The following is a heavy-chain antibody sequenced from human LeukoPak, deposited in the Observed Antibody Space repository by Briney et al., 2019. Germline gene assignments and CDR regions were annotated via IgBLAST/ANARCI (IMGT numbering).Heavy chain of an antibody. V-gene: IGHV1-18*01. J-gene: IGHJ4*02. CDR3: ARWTTVIFLDY. CDR1: GYTFTSYG. D-gene: IGHD4-17*01. Sequence: ASVRVSCKASGYTFTSYGISWVRQAPGQGLEWMGWISAYNGNTNYAQKLQGRVTMTTDTSTSTAYMELRSLRSNDTAVYYCARWTTVIFLDYWGQGTLVTVSS. CDR2: ISAYNGNT.